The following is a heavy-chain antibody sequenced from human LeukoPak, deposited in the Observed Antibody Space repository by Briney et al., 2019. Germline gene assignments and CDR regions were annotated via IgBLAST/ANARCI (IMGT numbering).Heavy chain of an antibody. CDR1: GGSISSGSYY. D-gene: IGHD3-10*01. Sequence: SQTLSLTCTVSGGSISSGSYYWSWIRQPAGKGLEWIGRIYTSGSTNYNPSLKSRVTISVDTSKNQFSLKLSSVTAADTAVYYCARDFLVLWFGELLRYGMDVWGQGTTVTVSS. CDR3: ARDFLVLWFGELLRYGMDV. CDR2: IYTSGST. V-gene: IGHV4-61*02. J-gene: IGHJ6*02.